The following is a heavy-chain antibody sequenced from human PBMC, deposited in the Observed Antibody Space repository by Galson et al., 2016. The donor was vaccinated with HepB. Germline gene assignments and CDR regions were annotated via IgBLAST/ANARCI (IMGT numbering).Heavy chain of an antibody. CDR1: GGSISSSY. Sequence: SETLSLTCTVSGGSISSSYWSWIRQPPGKGLEWIGYIYYSGSTNYNSSLKSRVTISIDTSKNQFSLKLNSVTAADTAVYYCARGSILRFLEWLPHFDSWGQGTLVTVSS. D-gene: IGHD3-3*01. J-gene: IGHJ4*02. V-gene: IGHV4-59*01. CDR3: ARGSILRFLEWLPHFDS. CDR2: IYYSGST.